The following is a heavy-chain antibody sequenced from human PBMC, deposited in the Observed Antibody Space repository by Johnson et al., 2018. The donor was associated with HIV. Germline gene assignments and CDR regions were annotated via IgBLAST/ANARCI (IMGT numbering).Heavy chain of an antibody. V-gene: IGHV3-7*05. CDR2: INQDGSEM. J-gene: IGHJ3*02. CDR3: VTDGFYALAFDI. CDR1: GFSFSIYW. Sequence: VQLVESGGGLVQPGGSLRLSCGGSGFSFSIYWLTWVRQAPGKGLEWVANINQDGSEMYYVDSVKGRFTISRDNANNSLYVQMNSLRAEDTAVYYCVTDGFYALAFDIWGQGTMVTVS. D-gene: IGHD2/OR15-2a*01.